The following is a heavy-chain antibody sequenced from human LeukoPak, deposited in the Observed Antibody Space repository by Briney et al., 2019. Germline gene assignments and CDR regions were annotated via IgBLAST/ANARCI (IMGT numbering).Heavy chain of an antibody. CDR3: ARDDYGGKFPFDY. D-gene: IGHD4-23*01. V-gene: IGHV1-69*05. CDR1: GGTFSSYA. CDR2: IIPIFGTA. J-gene: IGHJ4*02. Sequence: ASVKVSCKASGGTFSSYAISWVRQAPGQGLEWMGGIIPIFGTANYAQKFQGRVTMTRDMSTSTVYMELSSLRSEDTAVYYCARDDYGGKFPFDYWGQGTLVTVSS.